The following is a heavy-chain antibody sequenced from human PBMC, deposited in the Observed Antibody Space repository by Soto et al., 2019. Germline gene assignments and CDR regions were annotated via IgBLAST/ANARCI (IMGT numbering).Heavy chain of an antibody. CDR1: GFSFSHYG. J-gene: IGHJ4*02. Sequence: QVQLVESGGGVVQPGRSLRLSCAASGFSFSHYGMFWVRQAPGKGLEWVAMIWYDGSKTYYADSVKGRLTISRDNSKNRRNLQIASRRADDKSLYYSASLGTVTLLNYFDSRGQGTMVTVSS. CDR2: IWYDGSKT. D-gene: IGHD2-15*01. V-gene: IGHV3-33*01. CDR3: ASLGTVTLLNYFDS.